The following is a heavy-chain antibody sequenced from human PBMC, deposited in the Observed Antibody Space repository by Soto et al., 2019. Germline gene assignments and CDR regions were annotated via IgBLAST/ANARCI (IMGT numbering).Heavy chain of an antibody. V-gene: IGHV3-74*01. CDR3: AQDWFHCIDL. D-gene: IGHD2-15*01. J-gene: IGHJ4*02. Sequence: PGGSLKLSCATSGLPFTISWMHWVLQAPGKALEWVSRITSDGSETIYADSVKGRFTISRDNAESTVYLQMNSLRAEDTGVYYCAQDWFHCIDLWGQGT. CDR1: GLPFTISW. CDR2: ITSDGSET.